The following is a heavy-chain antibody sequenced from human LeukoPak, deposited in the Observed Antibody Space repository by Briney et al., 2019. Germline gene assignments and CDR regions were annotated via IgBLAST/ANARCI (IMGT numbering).Heavy chain of an antibody. V-gene: IGHV3-33*08. CDR2: IWYDGSNK. J-gene: IGHJ3*02. Sequence: PGRSLRLSCAASGFTFSIYGMHWVRQAPGKGLEWVAVIWYDGSNKYYADSVKGRFTISRDNSKNTLYLQMNSLRAEDTAVYYCARDGAGMAFDIWGQGTMVTVSS. CDR1: GFTFSIYG. CDR3: ARDGAGMAFDI. D-gene: IGHD3-16*01.